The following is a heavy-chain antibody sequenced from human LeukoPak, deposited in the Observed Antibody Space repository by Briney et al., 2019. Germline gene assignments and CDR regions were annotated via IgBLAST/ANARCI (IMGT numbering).Heavy chain of an antibody. CDR3: ARCDHPTYYDFWSGYYPPYYYGMDV. V-gene: IGHV1-2*04. J-gene: IGHJ6*02. CDR2: INPNSGGT. Sequence: GASVKVSCKASGYTFTGYYMHWVRQAPGQGLEWMGWINPNSGGTNYAQKFQGWVTMTRDTSISTAYMELSRLRSDDTAVYYCARCDHPTYYDFWSGYYPPYYYGMDVWGQGTTVTVSS. CDR1: GYTFTGYY. D-gene: IGHD3-3*01.